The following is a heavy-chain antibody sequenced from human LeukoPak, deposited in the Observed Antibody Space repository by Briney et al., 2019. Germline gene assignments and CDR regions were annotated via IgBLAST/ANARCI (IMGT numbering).Heavy chain of an antibody. D-gene: IGHD4/OR15-4a*01. Sequence: PGGSLRLSCTVSGFTVSSNSMSWVRQAPGKGLEWVSFIYSDNTHYSDSVKGRFTISRDNSKNTLYLQMNSPRAEDTAAYYCARRAGAYSHPYDYWGQGTLVTVSS. CDR1: GFTVSSNS. J-gene: IGHJ4*02. CDR3: ARRAGAYSHPYDY. V-gene: IGHV3-53*01. CDR2: IYSDNT.